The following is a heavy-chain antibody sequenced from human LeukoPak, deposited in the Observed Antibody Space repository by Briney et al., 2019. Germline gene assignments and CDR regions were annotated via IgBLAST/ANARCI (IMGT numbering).Heavy chain of an antibody. CDR2: IRYDGSNK. D-gene: IGHD2-2*01. Sequence: TGGSLRLSCAASGFTFSSYGMHWVRQAPGKGLEWVAFIRYDGSNKYYADSVKGRFTISRDNAKNSLYLQMNSLRAEDTAVYYCARDAIVVDWYFDLWGRGTLATVSS. CDR1: GFTFSSYG. V-gene: IGHV3-30*02. CDR3: ARDAIVVDWYFDL. J-gene: IGHJ2*01.